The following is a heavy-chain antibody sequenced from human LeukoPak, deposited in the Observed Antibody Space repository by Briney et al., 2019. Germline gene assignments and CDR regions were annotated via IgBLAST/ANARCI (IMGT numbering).Heavy chain of an antibody. Sequence: SETLSLTCTVSGVSLSSYYWSWIRQPAGKGLEWIGRIYTSGSTNYNPSLKSRVTMSVDTSKNQFSLKLSSVTAADTAVYYCARDLQSGSDAFDIWGQGTMVTVSS. CDR3: ARDLQSGSDAFDI. J-gene: IGHJ3*02. D-gene: IGHD6-19*01. V-gene: IGHV4-4*07. CDR2: IYTSGST. CDR1: GVSLSSYY.